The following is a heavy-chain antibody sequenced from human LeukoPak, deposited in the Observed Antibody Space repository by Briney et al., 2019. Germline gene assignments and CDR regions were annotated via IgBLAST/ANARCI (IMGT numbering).Heavy chain of an antibody. Sequence: PSETLSLTCTVSGGSISSSSYYWGWIRQPPGKGLEWIGSIYYSGSTYYNPSLKSRVTISGDTSKNQISLKLSSVTAADTAVYYCARDNHYYADRDVFDIWGQGTMVTVSS. V-gene: IGHV4-39*07. CDR3: ARDNHYYADRDVFDI. D-gene: IGHD3-10*01. J-gene: IGHJ3*02. CDR2: IYYSGST. CDR1: GGSISSSSYY.